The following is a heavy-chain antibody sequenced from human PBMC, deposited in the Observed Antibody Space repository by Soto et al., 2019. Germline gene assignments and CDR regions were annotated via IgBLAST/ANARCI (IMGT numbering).Heavy chain of an antibody. Sequence: QVQLVQSGAEMKKPGSSVKVSRKASGGTFSSYSISWVRQAPGQGLDWMGGIIPIFGSANYAQNCQGRVTITADESTTTAYMELSSLRSEDTAVYYCAVHLWSGYYAYYYYAMDVWGQGTTVTVSS. CDR2: IIPIFGSA. CDR3: AVHLWSGYYAYYYYAMDV. J-gene: IGHJ6*02. V-gene: IGHV1-69*01. D-gene: IGHD3-3*01. CDR1: GGTFSSYS.